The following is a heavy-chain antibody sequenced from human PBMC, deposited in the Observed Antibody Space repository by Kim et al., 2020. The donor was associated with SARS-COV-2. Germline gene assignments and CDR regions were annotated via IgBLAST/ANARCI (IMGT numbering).Heavy chain of an antibody. D-gene: IGHD5-12*01. V-gene: IGHV4-31*03. Sequence: SETLSLTCTVSGASISSGGYYWSWIRQHQGKGLEWIAYIDYSGSTDDNPSVKSRLIISLDKSKNQISLKVSSVTAADTAVYYCVRGRREGYNDFDYWGQGTLVTVST. CDR2: IDYSGST. CDR1: GASISSGGYY. CDR3: VRGRREGYNDFDY. J-gene: IGHJ4*02.